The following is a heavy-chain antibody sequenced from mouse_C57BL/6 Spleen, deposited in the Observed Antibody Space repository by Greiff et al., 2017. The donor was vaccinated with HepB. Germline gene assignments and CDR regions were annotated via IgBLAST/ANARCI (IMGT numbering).Heavy chain of an antibody. CDR2: IYPGSGST. Sequence: VQLQQPGAELVKPGASVKMSCKASGYTFTSYWITWVKQRPGQGLEWIGDIYPGSGSTNYNEKFKSKATLTVDTSSSTAYMQLSSLTSEDSAVYYCARGYDGYFLFAYWGQGTLVTVSA. D-gene: IGHD2-3*01. J-gene: IGHJ3*01. V-gene: IGHV1-55*01. CDR3: ARGYDGYFLFAY. CDR1: GYTFTSYW.